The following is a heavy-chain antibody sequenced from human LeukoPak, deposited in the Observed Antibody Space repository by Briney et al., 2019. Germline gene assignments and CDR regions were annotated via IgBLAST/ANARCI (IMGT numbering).Heavy chain of an antibody. D-gene: IGHD3-10*01. CDR3: ARRGQNSGSARGWYFDL. V-gene: IGHV4-31*03. CDR1: GGSTSSGGYY. CDR2: IYYSGST. Sequence: PSQTLSLTCTVSGGSTSSGGYYWSWIRQHPGKGLEWIGYIYYSGSTYYNPSLKSRVTISVDTSKNQFSLKLSSVTAADTAVYYCARRGQNSGSARGWYFDLWGRGTLVTVSS. J-gene: IGHJ2*01.